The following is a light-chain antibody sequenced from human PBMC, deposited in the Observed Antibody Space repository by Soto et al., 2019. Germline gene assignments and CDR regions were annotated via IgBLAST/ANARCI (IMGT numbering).Light chain of an antibody. V-gene: IGLV2-23*02. CDR1: SSDVGGYNY. CDR3: CSYAGSRDVV. CDR2: EVS. J-gene: IGLJ2*01. Sequence: QSALTQPASVSGSPGQSITISCTGTSSDVGGYNYVSWYQQHPGKAPKLMIYEVSKRPSGVSNRFSGSKSGNTASLTISGLQAEDEADYYCCSYAGSRDVVFGGGTKVTVL.